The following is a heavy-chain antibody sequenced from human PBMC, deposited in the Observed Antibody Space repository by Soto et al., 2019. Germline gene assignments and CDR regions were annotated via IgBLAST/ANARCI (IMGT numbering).Heavy chain of an antibody. CDR1: GASIRSTY. V-gene: IGHV4-59*12. CDR3: ARVRDYGLGTKRQYYGMDV. D-gene: IGHD3-10*01. J-gene: IGHJ6*04. Sequence: SETLSLTCTVSGASIRSTYWSWIRQSPGKGLEWIGYIYYSGTTNYNPSLQSRVTMSVDTSKDEFSLKVSSVTAADTAVYFCARVRDYGLGTKRQYYGMDVWGKGTTVTVSS. CDR2: IYYSGTT.